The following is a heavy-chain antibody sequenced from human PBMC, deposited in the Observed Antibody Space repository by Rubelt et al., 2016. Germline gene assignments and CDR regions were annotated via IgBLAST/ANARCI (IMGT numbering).Heavy chain of an antibody. CDR1: GGSISSSSYY. Sequence: QVQLQESGPGLVKPSETLSLTCTVSGGSISSSSYYWGWIRQPPGKGLEWIGSIYYSGTTYYNPSLKSRVTISVDTSKNQFPLKLNSATAAETAVYYCARGLQAVTGWGQGALVTVSS. D-gene: IGHD5-18*01. J-gene: IGHJ4*02. CDR3: ARGLQAVTG. V-gene: IGHV4-39*01. CDR2: IYYSGTT.